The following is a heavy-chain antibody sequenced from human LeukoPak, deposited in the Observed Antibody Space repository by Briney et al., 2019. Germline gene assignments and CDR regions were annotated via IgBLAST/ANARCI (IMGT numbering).Heavy chain of an antibody. J-gene: IGHJ1*01. CDR2: ISIDGKKS. Sequence: GGSLRLSCAASGFNFNNYDMHWVRQAPGKGLEWVAVISIDGKKSYYADSVKGRFTISRDNSKSTLFLQMNSLRAEDTAVYFCAKAAGKENGYDFFFQHWGQGTLVTVSS. CDR3: AKAAGKENGYDFFFQH. V-gene: IGHV3-30*18. CDR1: GFNFNNYD. D-gene: IGHD3/OR15-3a*01.